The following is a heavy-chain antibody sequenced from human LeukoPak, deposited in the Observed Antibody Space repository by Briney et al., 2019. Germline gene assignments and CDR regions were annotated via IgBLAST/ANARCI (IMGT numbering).Heavy chain of an antibody. CDR2: ISSSGRTI. J-gene: IGHJ5*02. CDR3: ARDRSGDYYDSSGYHPRPNWFDR. CDR1: GFTFSSYE. D-gene: IGHD3-22*01. Sequence: PGGSLRLSCAASGFTFSSYEMNWVRQAPGKGLEGGSYISSSGRTIYYADAVKGRFTISRDNAKNSLHLQMNSLRAEDRAVYYCARDRSGDYYDSSGYHPRPNWFDRWGQGTLVTVSS. V-gene: IGHV3-48*03.